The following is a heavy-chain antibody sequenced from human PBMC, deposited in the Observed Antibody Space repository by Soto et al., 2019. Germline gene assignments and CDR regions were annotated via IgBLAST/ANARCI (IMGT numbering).Heavy chain of an antibody. CDR1: GYTFTSYG. D-gene: IGHD3-22*01. V-gene: IGHV1-18*01. CDR2: ISAYNGNT. J-gene: IGHJ3*02. Sequence: SVKVSCKASGYTFTSYGISWVRQAPGQGLEWMGWISAYNGNTNYAQKLQGRVTMTTDTSTSTAYMELRSLRSDDTAVYYCARLLRYYDSSGYRADAFDIWGQGTMVTVSS. CDR3: ARLLRYYDSSGYRADAFDI.